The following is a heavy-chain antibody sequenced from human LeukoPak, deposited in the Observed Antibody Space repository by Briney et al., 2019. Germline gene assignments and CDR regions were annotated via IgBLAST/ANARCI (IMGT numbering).Heavy chain of an antibody. V-gene: IGHV4-59*01. CDR2: VHYSGTA. Sequence: SETLSLTCTVSDGSITNDDWSWVRQPPGKGLEFIGHVHYSGTANYKPSLRSRVTISITTSKQQFFLKLKSVTAADTAVYYCARGYGDFRVEGRYFHCWGQGTLVTVSS. CDR1: DGSITNDD. CDR3: ARGYGDFRVEGRYFHC. J-gene: IGHJ4*02. D-gene: IGHD4-17*01.